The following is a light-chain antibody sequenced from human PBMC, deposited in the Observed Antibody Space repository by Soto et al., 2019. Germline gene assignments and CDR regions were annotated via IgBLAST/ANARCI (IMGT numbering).Light chain of an antibody. CDR2: AAS. CDR3: QQADCFPYT. V-gene: IGKV1-12*01. Sequence: DIRVTQSPSSVSASVGDRVTITCRASQGVSSWLAWYQQRPGKAPKLLIYAASDLHTGVPSRFSGSGSGTDFTLSLNGLQPEDFATYYCQQADCFPYTFGQGTKLEIK. J-gene: IGKJ2*01. CDR1: QGVSSW.